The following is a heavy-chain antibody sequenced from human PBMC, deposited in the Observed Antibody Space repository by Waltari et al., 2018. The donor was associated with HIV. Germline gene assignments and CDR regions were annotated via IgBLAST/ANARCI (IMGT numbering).Heavy chain of an antibody. J-gene: IGHJ3*02. V-gene: IGHV4-4*02. CDR3: ARDRGKLDYYGSGSNAFDI. CDR2: IYHSGST. D-gene: IGHD3-10*01. CDR1: GGSISSSNW. Sequence: QVQLQESGPGLVKPSGTLSLTCAVSGGSISSSNWWSWVRQPPGKGLEWIGEIYHSGSTNYNPSLKSRVTISVDKSKNQFSLKLSSVTAADTAVYYCARDRGKLDYYGSGSNAFDIWGQGTMVTVSS.